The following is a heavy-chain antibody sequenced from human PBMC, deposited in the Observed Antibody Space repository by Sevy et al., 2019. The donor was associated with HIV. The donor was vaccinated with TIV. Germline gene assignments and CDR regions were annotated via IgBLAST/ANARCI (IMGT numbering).Heavy chain of an antibody. CDR1: GFTFSSYA. J-gene: IGHJ4*02. V-gene: IGHV3-30-3*01. CDR3: ARDRGSGKNVFFDY. Sequence: GGSLRLSCAASGFTFSSYAMHWGRQAPGKGLEWVALISYDGSNKYYADSVKGRFTISRDNSKNTLYLQMNSLRTEDTAVYYCARDRGSGKNVFFDYWGQGTLVTVSS. CDR2: ISYDGSNK. D-gene: IGHD3-10*01.